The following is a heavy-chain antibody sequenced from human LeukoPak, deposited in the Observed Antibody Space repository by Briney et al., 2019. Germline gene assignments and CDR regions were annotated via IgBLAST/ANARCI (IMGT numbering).Heavy chain of an antibody. D-gene: IGHD6-25*01. Sequence: PPETLSLTCTVSGGSISSSSYYWGWIRQPPGKGLEWIGSIYYSGSTYYNPSLKSRVTISVDTSKNQFSLKLSSVTAADTAVYYCARFHFGKAALDYWGQGTLVTVSS. CDR2: IYYSGST. J-gene: IGHJ4*02. CDR1: GGSISSSSYY. CDR3: ARFHFGKAALDY. V-gene: IGHV4-39*07.